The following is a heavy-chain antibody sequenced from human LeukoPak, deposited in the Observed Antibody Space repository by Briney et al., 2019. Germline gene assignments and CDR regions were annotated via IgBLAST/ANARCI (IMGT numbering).Heavy chain of an antibody. V-gene: IGHV3-74*01. CDR1: GFMFSYDW. Sequence: GGSLRLSCAASGFMFSYDWMHWARHTSGKGLMWVSRINNDGSSVSYEDSVKGRFSISRDNAKNTLYLQMNSLRDEDTGVYYCVTNSIGGTNYWGQGTLVTVSS. CDR2: INNDGSSV. J-gene: IGHJ4*02. CDR3: VTNSIGGTNY. D-gene: IGHD1-7*01.